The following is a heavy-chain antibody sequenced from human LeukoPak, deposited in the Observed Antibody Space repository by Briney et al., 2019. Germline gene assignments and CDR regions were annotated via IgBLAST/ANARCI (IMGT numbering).Heavy chain of an antibody. D-gene: IGHD2-15*01. CDR3: ARRLGYCSDGSCYSLNY. CDR1: VYIFSIYY. Sequence: ALVKVSCKASVYIFSIYYINWVRQATGQGLEGMGWMNPNSGNTGYAQKFQGRVTMTRNTSVSTAYMELSSLRSEDTGVYYCARRLGYCSDGSCYSLNYWGQGTPVTVSS. J-gene: IGHJ4*02. V-gene: IGHV1-8*02. CDR2: MNPNSGNT.